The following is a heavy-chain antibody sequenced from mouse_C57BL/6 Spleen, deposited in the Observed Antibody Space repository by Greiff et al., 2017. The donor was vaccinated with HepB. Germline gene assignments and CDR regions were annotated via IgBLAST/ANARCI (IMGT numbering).Heavy chain of an antibody. V-gene: IGHV3-6*01. D-gene: IGHD1-1*01. CDR1: GYSITSGYY. Sequence: EVKLMESGPGLVKPSQSLSLTCSVTGYSITSGYYWNWIRQFPGNKLEWMGYISYDGSNNYNPSLKNRISITRDTSKNQFFLKLNSVTTEDTATYYCARDGYYGSSYEDYWGQGTTLTVSS. CDR2: ISYDGSN. J-gene: IGHJ2*01. CDR3: ARDGYYGSSYEDY.